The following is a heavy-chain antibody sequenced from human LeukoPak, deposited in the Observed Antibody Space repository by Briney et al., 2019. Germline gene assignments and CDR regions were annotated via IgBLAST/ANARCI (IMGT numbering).Heavy chain of an antibody. CDR1: GFDFGTYA. V-gene: IGHV4-34*01. CDR3: ARGPVSGYYFDY. CDR2: INHSGST. Sequence: PGGSLRLSCVASGFDFGTYAMSWIRQPPGKGLEWIGEINHSGSTNYNPSLKSRVTISVGTSKNQFSLKLSSVTAADTAVYYCARGPVSGYYFDYWGQGTLVTVSS. J-gene: IGHJ4*02. D-gene: IGHD3-22*01.